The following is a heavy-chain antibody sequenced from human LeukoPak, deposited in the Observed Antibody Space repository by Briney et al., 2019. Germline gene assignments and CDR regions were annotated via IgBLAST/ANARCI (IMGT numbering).Heavy chain of an antibody. J-gene: IGHJ6*03. CDR1: GGTFSSYA. V-gene: IGHV1-69*06. CDR2: IIPIFGTA. CDR3: ARVVGLTGYSSSWYSGYYYYMDV. Sequence: ASVKVSCKASGGTFSSYAISWVRQAPGQGLEWMGGIIPIFGTANYAQKFQGRVTITADKSTRTAYMELSSLRSEDTAVYYCARVVGLTGYSSSWYSGYYYYMDVWGKGTTVTVSS. D-gene: IGHD6-13*01.